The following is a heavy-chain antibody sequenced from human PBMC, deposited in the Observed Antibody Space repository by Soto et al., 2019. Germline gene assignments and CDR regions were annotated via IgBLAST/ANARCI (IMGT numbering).Heavy chain of an antibody. V-gene: IGHV1-69*02. CDR2: IIPILGIA. D-gene: IGHD3-9*01. CDR1: GGTFSSYT. J-gene: IGHJ3*02. CDR3: ARRYDILTGYYPTDAFDI. Sequence: QVQLVQSGAEVKKPGSSVKVSCKASGGTFSSYTISWVRQAPGQGLEWMGRIIPILGIANYAQKFQGRVTITADKSTSTAYMDLSSLRSEDTAVYYCARRYDILTGYYPTDAFDIWGQGTMVTVSS.